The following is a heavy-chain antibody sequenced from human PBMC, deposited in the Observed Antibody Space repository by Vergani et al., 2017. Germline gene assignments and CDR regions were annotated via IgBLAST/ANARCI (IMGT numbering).Heavy chain of an antibody. D-gene: IGHD3-10*01. CDR3: ARDALNMVRGVSRGRNWFDP. V-gene: IGHV1-69-2*01. CDR2: VDPEDGET. CDR1: GYTFTDHY. J-gene: IGHJ5*02. Sequence: EVQLVQSGAEVKKPGATMKISCKVSGYTFTDHYMHWVKQAPGKGLEWMGLVDPEDGETIYAEKFQGRVTITADESTSTAYMELSSLRSEDTAVYYCARDALNMVRGVSRGRNWFDPWGQGTLVTVSS.